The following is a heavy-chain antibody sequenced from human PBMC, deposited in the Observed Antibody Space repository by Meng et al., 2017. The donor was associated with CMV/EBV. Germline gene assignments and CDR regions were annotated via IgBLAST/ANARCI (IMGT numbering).Heavy chain of an antibody. CDR2: ISAYNGNT. J-gene: IGHJ6*02. Sequence: ASVKVSCKASGYTFTSYGISWVRQAPGQGLEWMGWISAYNGNTNYAQKLQGRVTMTTDTSTSTAYMELRSLRSDDTAVYYCAREGTRFLVWLSTPYGMDVWGQGTTVTVSS. V-gene: IGHV1-18*01. D-gene: IGHD3-3*01. CDR3: AREGTRFLVWLSTPYGMDV. CDR1: GYTFTSYG.